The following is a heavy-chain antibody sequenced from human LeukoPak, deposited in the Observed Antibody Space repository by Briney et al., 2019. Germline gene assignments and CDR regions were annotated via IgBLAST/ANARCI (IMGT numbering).Heavy chain of an antibody. V-gene: IGHV3-48*02. J-gene: IGHJ4*02. D-gene: IGHD5-18*01. CDR3: ARAVLGYSWVYDY. Sequence: PGGSLRLSCAASGFTFNNYTMTWVRQAPGRGLEWVSYISSGSGTMYYADSMKGRFTISRDNAKKSLYLQMNSLRDEDTAVYYCARAVLGYSWVYDYWGQGTLVTVSS. CDR1: GFTFNNYT. CDR2: ISSGSGTM.